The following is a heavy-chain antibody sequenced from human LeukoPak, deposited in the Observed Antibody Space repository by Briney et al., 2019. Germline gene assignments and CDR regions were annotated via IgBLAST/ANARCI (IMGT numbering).Heavy chain of an antibody. CDR3: ARDDGRSLFDY. CDR2: IWYDGSNK. J-gene: IGHJ4*02. D-gene: IGHD1-26*01. V-gene: IGHV3-33*08. CDR1: GFPFSSYW. Sequence: PGGSLRLSCVASGFPFSSYWMTWVRQAPGKGLEWVAVIWYDGSNKYYADSVKGRFTISRDNSKNTLYLQMNSLRAEDTAVYYCARDDGRSLFDYWGQGTLVTVSS.